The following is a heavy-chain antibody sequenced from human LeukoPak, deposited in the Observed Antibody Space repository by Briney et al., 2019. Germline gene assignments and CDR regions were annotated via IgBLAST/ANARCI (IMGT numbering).Heavy chain of an antibody. V-gene: IGHV4-59*01. CDR3: ARVGNDFWSGYYSNDT. D-gene: IGHD3-3*01. Sequence: PSETLSLTCTVSDDFIRRESWTWIRQPPGKGLEYIGYISYSGSTNYNPSLKSRVTISVDTSKNQFSLKLSSVTAADTAVYYCARVGNDFWSGYYSNDTWGQGTMVTVSS. J-gene: IGHJ3*02. CDR1: DDFIRRES. CDR2: ISYSGST.